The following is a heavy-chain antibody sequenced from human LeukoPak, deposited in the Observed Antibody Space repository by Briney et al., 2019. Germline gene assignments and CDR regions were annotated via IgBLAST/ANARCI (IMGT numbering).Heavy chain of an antibody. J-gene: IGHJ3*02. CDR2: ISAYNGNT. D-gene: IGHD3-22*01. V-gene: IGHV1-18*01. CDR3: AREVGRAYYYESSGADDAFDI. CDR1: GYTFTSYG. Sequence: GASVKVSCKASGYTFTSYGISWVRQAPGQGLEWMGWISAYNGNTNYAQKLQGRVTMTTDTSTSTAYMELRSLRSDDTAVYYCAREVGRAYYYESSGADDAFDIWGQGTMVTVSS.